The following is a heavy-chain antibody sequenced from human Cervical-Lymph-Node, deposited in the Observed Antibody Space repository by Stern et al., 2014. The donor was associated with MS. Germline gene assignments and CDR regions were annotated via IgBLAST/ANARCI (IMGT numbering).Heavy chain of an antibody. V-gene: IGHV5-51*01. J-gene: IGHJ4*02. CDR3: ARHCAKREQCAFDY. CDR2: IYPGDSDT. Sequence: VQLVQSGAEAKKPGESLKISCKGSGYSFTNYWIGWVRQMPGKGLEWMGIIYPGDSDTRYSPSFQGQVTISADKSIRTASLQWSSLKASDTAMYYCARHCAKREQCAFDYWGQGTLVTVSS. CDR1: GYSFTNYW. D-gene: IGHD6-19*01.